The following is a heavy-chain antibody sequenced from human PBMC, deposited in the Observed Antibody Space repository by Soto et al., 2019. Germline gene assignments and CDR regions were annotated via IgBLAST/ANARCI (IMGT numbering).Heavy chain of an antibody. Sequence: QVQLQESGPGLVKPSQTLSLTCTVSGGSISSGDYYWSWIRQPPGKGLEWIGYIYYSGSTYYNPSLKSRVTISVDTSKHQFALKLSSVTAADTAVYYCARGRGYYDFWSGSDVWGQGTTVTVSS. CDR2: IYYSGST. V-gene: IGHV4-30-4*01. CDR3: ARGRGYYDFWSGSDV. D-gene: IGHD3-3*01. J-gene: IGHJ6*02. CDR1: GGSISSGDYY.